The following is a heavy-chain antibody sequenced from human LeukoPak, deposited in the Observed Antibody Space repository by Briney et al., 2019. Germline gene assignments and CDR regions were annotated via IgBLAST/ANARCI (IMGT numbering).Heavy chain of an antibody. D-gene: IGHD4-17*01. J-gene: IGHJ4*02. CDR1: GLILSTYG. CDR2: IWYDGTHI. CDR3: ATDAGGLYGNYANHFDF. V-gene: IGHV3-33*01. Sequence: PGRTLRLSCAASGLILSTYGVHCVPGAPGKRLEWGSVIWYDGTHIYNADSVNGRFTSSKDNPNDKVYLQLDSPRDDDAAMYYCATDAGGLYGNYANHFDFWGQGTLVTVSS.